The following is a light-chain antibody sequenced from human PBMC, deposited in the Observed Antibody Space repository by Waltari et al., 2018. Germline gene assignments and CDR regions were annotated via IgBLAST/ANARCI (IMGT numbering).Light chain of an antibody. J-gene: IGKJ4*01. CDR1: QSIQNY. V-gene: IGKV3-11*01. Sequence: DIVLTQSPATLSLSPGERATCSFRASQSIQNYLAWYQQKPGHAPRLLIYDTSNRATGISARFSGSWFGTYFTLTISSLEPEDFAVYYCQQRRNWPLTFGGGTKVEIK. CDR3: QQRRNWPLT. CDR2: DTS.